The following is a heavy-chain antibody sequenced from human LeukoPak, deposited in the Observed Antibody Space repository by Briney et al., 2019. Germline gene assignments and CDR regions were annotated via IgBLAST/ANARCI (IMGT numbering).Heavy chain of an antibody. Sequence: ASVKVSCKASGYTFTGYYMHWVRQAPGQGLEWMGWISPNSGGTNYAQQFQGRVTMTRDTSISTAYMELSRLRSDDAAVYYCARDQRYCSGGSCYPDWFDPWGQGTLVTVSS. V-gene: IGHV1-2*02. CDR1: GYTFTGYY. J-gene: IGHJ5*02. CDR3: ARDQRYCSGGSCYPDWFDP. CDR2: ISPNSGGT. D-gene: IGHD2-15*01.